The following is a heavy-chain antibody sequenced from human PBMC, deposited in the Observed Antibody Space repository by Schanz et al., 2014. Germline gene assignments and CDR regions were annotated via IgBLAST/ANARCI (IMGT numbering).Heavy chain of an antibody. CDR1: GFTLSNYA. Sequence: EVQLLESGGGLIQPGGSLRLSCTASGFTLSNYAMSWVRQAPGKGLEWVANIKHDGSVKDYVDSVEGRFTISRDNAKRSLFLQMNSLRVEDTAVYFCVSQTGSPNYWGQGTLVTVSS. D-gene: IGHD6-13*01. CDR3: VSQTGSPNY. V-gene: IGHV3-7*01. CDR2: IKHDGSVK. J-gene: IGHJ4*02.